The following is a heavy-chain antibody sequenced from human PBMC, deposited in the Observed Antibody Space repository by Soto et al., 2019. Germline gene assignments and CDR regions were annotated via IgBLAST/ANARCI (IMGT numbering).Heavy chain of an antibody. CDR1: GFTFSSYS. Sequence: GGSLRLSCAASGFTFSSYSMNWVRQAPGKGLEWVSSISSSSSYIYYADSVKGRFTISRDNAKNSLYLQMNSLRAEDMAVYYCARETFHYGSGSYYAPRLGAYGMDVWGQGTTVTVSS. J-gene: IGHJ6*02. D-gene: IGHD3-10*01. V-gene: IGHV3-21*01. CDR2: ISSSSSYI. CDR3: ARETFHYGSGSYYAPRLGAYGMDV.